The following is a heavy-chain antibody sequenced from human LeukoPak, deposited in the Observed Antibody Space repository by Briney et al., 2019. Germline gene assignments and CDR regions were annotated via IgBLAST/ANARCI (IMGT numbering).Heavy chain of an antibody. D-gene: IGHD3-3*01. Sequence: ASVKVSCKASGGTFSSYAISWVRQAPGQGLEWMGGTIPIFGTANYAQKFQGRVTITADESTSTAYMELSSLRSEDTAVYYCAREHDFWSGYYWEDAFDIWGQGTMVTVSS. V-gene: IGHV1-69*13. CDR2: TIPIFGTA. CDR1: GGTFSSYA. J-gene: IGHJ3*02. CDR3: AREHDFWSGYYWEDAFDI.